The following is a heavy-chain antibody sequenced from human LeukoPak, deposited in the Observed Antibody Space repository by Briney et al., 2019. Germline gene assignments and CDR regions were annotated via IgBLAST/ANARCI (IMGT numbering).Heavy chain of an antibody. J-gene: IGHJ6*02. V-gene: IGHV1-69*04. D-gene: IGHD5-24*01. CDR3: HMGEDGYNGNYGMDV. CDR1: GGTFSSYA. Sequence: SVKVSCKASGGTFSSYASSWVRQAPGQGLEWMGRIIPIAGIVNYAQKFQGRATIIADKSTSTAYMELSSLRSEDTAVYYCHMGEDGYNGNYGMDVWGQGTTVTVSS. CDR2: IIPIAGIV.